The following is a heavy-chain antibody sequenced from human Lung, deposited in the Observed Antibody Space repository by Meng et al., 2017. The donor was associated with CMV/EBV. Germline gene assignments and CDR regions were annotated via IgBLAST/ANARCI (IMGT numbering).Heavy chain of an antibody. CDR1: RLTLVSLS. V-gene: IGHV3-30*18. D-gene: IGHD4-23*01. J-gene: IGHJ4*02. CDR2: ISPDGSNK. CDR3: SKGRDSRWELWPSDY. Sequence: SRLTLVSLSRPWVRQAPCKWLVCVALISPDGSNKNYIDSVKGRFTISRDNSKNTLYLQMSGLRIEDTAVYFCSKGRDSRWELWPSDYWGQGTLVTVSS.